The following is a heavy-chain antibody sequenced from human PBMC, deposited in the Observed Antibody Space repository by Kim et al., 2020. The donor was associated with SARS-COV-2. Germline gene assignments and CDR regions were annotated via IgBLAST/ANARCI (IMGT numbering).Heavy chain of an antibody. J-gene: IGHJ6*02. V-gene: IGHV3-30*03. D-gene: IGHD3-16*01. Sequence: HYADSVKGRFTISRDNFKNTLYLQMNTLRAEDTALYYCAREGDTSGLDVWGQGTTVTVSS. CDR3: AREGDTSGLDV.